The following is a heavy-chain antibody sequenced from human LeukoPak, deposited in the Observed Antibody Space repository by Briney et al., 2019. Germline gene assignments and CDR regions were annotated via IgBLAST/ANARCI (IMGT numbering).Heavy chain of an antibody. CDR1: GGSISGYY. CDR3: ARDRPGIAVAGDAFAI. CDR2: IHTSGST. Sequence: SETLSLTCTVSGGSISGYYWSWIRQPARKGLEWIGRIHTSGSTNYNPSLKSRVTMSVDTSKNQFSLNLSSLTAADTAVYYCARDRPGIAVAGDAFAIWGQGTMVTVSS. V-gene: IGHV4-4*07. J-gene: IGHJ3*02. D-gene: IGHD6-19*01.